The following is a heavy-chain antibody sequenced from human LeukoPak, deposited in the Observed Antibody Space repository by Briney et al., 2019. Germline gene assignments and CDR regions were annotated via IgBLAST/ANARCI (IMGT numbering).Heavy chain of an antibody. J-gene: IGHJ4*02. V-gene: IGHV3-48*03. CDR3: ARDRWFGELSADPLGHFDY. CDR1: GFTFSSYE. Sequence: PGGSLRLSCAASGFTFSSYEMNWVRQAPGKGLEWVSYISSSGSTIYYADSVKGRFTISRDNAKNSLYLQMNSLRAEDTAVSYCARDRWFGELSADPLGHFDYWGQGTLVTVSS. D-gene: IGHD3-10*01. CDR2: ISSSGSTI.